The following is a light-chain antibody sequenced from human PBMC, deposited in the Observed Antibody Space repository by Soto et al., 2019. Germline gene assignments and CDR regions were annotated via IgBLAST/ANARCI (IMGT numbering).Light chain of an antibody. CDR2: DVS. Sequence: QSALTQPASVSGSPGQSITISCTGTSSDVGGYNYVSWYQQHPGKAPKLMIYDVSNRPSGVSNRFAGSKSGNTASLTISGLQAEEEADYYCSSYTSSSTYVFGNGTKLTV. CDR3: SSYTSSSTYV. CDR1: SSDVGGYNY. V-gene: IGLV2-14*01. J-gene: IGLJ1*01.